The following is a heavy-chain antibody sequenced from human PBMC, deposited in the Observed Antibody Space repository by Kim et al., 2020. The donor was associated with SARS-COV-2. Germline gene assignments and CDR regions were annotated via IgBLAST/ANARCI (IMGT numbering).Heavy chain of an antibody. V-gene: IGHV3-23*05. J-gene: IGHJ4*02. Sequence: GGSLRLSCAASGFTFSSYGMTWVRQAPGKGLEWVSAISGSGDRTYYADSLKGRFTISRDNSKNTLYLQLFALKTEDTAVYYCARRDPALHLDYWGQGTQV. CDR3: ARRDPALHLDY. D-gene: IGHD2-21*01. CDR1: GFTFSSYG. CDR2: ISGSGDRT.